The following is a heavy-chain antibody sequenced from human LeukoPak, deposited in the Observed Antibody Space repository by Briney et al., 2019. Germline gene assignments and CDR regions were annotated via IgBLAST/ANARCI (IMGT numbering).Heavy chain of an antibody. CDR3: ARAESVIVVVPAAGLDY. CDR2: INPNSGGT. D-gene: IGHD2-2*01. Sequence: ASVKISCKASEYTCTGYYMHWVRQAPGQGLEWMGWINPNSGGTNYAQKFQGWVTMTRDTSISTAYMELSRLRSDDTAVYYCARAESVIVVVPAAGLDYWGQGTLVTVSS. CDR1: EYTCTGYY. J-gene: IGHJ4*02. V-gene: IGHV1-2*04.